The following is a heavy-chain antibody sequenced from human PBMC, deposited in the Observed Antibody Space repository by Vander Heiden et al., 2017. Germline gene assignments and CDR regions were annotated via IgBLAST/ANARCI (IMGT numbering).Heavy chain of an antibody. Sequence: QVHLVESGGGVVQPGRSLRLSCAASGFTFSSYGMHWVRQEPGKGLEWLAIIWNDGSDQRYADFVKGRFTISRDNSKNTLYLQMNSLRDEDTATYYCARGCGVACYYIDSWGQGTLVTVSS. CDR2: IWNDGSDQ. CDR1: GFTFSSYG. V-gene: IGHV3-33*01. D-gene: IGHD2-21*01. J-gene: IGHJ4*02. CDR3: ARGCGVACYYIDS.